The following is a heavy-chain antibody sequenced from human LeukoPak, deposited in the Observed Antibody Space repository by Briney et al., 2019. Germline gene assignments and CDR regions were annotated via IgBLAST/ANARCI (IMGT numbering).Heavy chain of an antibody. J-gene: IGHJ4*02. CDR2: IYSGGST. CDR3: VADPGDY. Sequence: GGSLRLSCAASAFSVSNDYMSWVRQAPGKGLEWVALIYSGGSTYYADSVKGRFTISRDNAKNTLYLQMTTLRVEDTAVYYCVADPGDYWGQGTLVSVSS. V-gene: IGHV3-66*01. CDR1: AFSVSNDY.